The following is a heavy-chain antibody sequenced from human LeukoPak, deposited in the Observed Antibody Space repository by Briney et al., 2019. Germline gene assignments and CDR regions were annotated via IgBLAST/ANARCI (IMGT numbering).Heavy chain of an antibody. Sequence: PGGSRRLSCAASGFTFSSYAMSWVRKAPGKGLEGFSAISGSGGSTYYADSLKGRFTISKDNSKNTLYLQMNSLRAEDTAVYYCAKMYTWNPRGGFDYWGQGTLVTVSS. CDR3: AKMYTWNPRGGFDY. CDR1: GFTFSSYA. CDR2: ISGSGGST. V-gene: IGHV3-23*01. J-gene: IGHJ4*02. D-gene: IGHD1-20*01.